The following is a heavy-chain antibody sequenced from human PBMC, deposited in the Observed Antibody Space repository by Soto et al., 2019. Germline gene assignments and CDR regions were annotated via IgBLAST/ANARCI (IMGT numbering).Heavy chain of an antibody. J-gene: IGHJ4*02. CDR3: AAPTISEHPYDYIWGSFRPLDY. CDR1: GFTFSSYA. D-gene: IGHD3-16*02. CDR2: ISGSGGST. V-gene: IGHV3-23*01. Sequence: GGSLRLSCAASGFTFSSYAMSWVRQAPGKGLEWVSAISGSGGSTYYADSVKGRFTISRDNSKNTLYLQMNSLRAEDTAVYYCAAPTISEHPYDYIWGSFRPLDYWGQGTLVTVSS.